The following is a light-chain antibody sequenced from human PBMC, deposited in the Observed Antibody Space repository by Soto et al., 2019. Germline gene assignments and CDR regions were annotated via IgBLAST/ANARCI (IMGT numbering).Light chain of an antibody. V-gene: IGKV1-5*03. CDR3: QQYYSQRT. J-gene: IGKJ1*01. Sequence: DIQMTQSPSTLSASVGDRVTITCRASQCISSWLAWYQQKPGKAPKLLIYKASSLESGVPSRFSGSGSGTEFTLTISSLQPDDFATYYCQQYYSQRTFGQGTKVEIK. CDR2: KAS. CDR1: QCISSW.